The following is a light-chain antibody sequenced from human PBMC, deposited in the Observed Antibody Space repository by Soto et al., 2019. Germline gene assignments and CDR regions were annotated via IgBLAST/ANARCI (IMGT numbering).Light chain of an antibody. CDR1: QSVSSSY. V-gene: IGKV3-20*01. CDR2: GAS. J-gene: IGKJ4*01. Sequence: EIVLTKSPGTRSLSPGERATLSGRASQSVSSSYLAWYQQKPGQAPRLLIYGASSRATGIPDRFSGSGSGTDFTLTISRLEPEDFAVYYCQQYGSSPSTFGGGTKVEIK. CDR3: QQYGSSPST.